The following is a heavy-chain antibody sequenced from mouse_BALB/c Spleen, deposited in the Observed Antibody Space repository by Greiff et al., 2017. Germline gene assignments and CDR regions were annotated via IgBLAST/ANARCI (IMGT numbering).Heavy chain of an antibody. D-gene: IGHD2-4*01. CDR3: ARWDNDEDWFAY. V-gene: IGHV3-8*02. CDR1: GDSITSGY. J-gene: IGHJ3*01. CDR2: ISYSGST. Sequence: EVHLVESGPSLVKPSQTLSLTCSVTGDSITSGYWNWIRKFPGNKLEYMGYISYSGSTYYNPSLKSRISITRDTSKNQYYLQLNSVTTEDTATYYCARWDNDEDWFAYWGQGTLVTVSA.